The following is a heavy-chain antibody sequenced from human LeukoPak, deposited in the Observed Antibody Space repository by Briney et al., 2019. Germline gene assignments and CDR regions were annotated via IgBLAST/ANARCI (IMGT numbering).Heavy chain of an antibody. V-gene: IGHV1-3*01. J-gene: IGHJ4*02. Sequence: ASVKVSCKASGYTFTSYAMHWVRQAPGQRLEWMGWINAGNGNTKYSQKFQGRVTITRDTSACTAYMELSSLRSEDTAVYYCARDRSSGWYELDYWGQGTLVTVSS. CDR3: ARDRSSGWYELDY. D-gene: IGHD6-19*01. CDR1: GYTFTSYA. CDR2: INAGNGNT.